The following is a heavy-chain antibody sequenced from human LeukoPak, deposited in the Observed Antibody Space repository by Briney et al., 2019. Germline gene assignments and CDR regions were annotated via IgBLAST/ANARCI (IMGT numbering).Heavy chain of an antibody. D-gene: IGHD6-13*01. CDR1: GFTFSDYY. CDR3: ARGASSSSWYFPRRYYYYYYMDV. J-gene: IGHJ6*03. Sequence: PGGSLRLSCAASGFTFSDYYMSWIRQAPGKGLEWVSYISSSGSTIYYADSEKGRFTISRDNAKNSLYLQMNSLRAEDTAVYYCARGASSSSWYFPRRYYYYYYMDVWGKGTTVTVSS. CDR2: ISSSGSTI. V-gene: IGHV3-11*01.